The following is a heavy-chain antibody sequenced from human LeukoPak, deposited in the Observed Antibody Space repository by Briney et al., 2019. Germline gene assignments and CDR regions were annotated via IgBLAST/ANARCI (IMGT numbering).Heavy chain of an antibody. CDR1: GYPFTSYG. Sequence: VKVSCKASGYPFTSYGISWVRLAPGQGLEWMGWISAYNGNTNYAQKLQGRVTMTTDTSTSTAYMELRSLRSDDTAVYYCARVANRYFDWLLSTPDNWFDPWGQGTLVTVSS. D-gene: IGHD3-9*01. CDR3: ARVANRYFDWLLSTPDNWFDP. V-gene: IGHV1-18*01. CDR2: ISAYNGNT. J-gene: IGHJ5*02.